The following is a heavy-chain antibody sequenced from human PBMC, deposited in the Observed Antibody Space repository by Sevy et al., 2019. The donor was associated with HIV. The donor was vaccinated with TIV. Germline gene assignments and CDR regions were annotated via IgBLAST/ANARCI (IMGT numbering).Heavy chain of an antibody. D-gene: IGHD6-19*01. Sequence: GGSLRLSCAASGFTFNTDAMHWVRQAPGKGLEWVALIAYDGIIKYYADSVKGRLTISRDNSKNTLSLQMNSLRIEDTAVYYCAREGEYTSAWSPGNYWGQGTLVTVSS. CDR2: IAYDGIIK. V-gene: IGHV3-30*04. CDR1: GFTFNTDA. J-gene: IGHJ4*02. CDR3: AREGEYTSAWSPGNY.